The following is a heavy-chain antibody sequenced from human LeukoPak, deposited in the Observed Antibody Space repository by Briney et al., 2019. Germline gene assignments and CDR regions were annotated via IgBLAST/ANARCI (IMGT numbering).Heavy chain of an antibody. CDR1: GGSISSSSYY. D-gene: IGHD2-2*01. V-gene: IGHV4-39*01. CDR2: IYYSGST. J-gene: IGHJ4*02. Sequence: SETLSLTCTVSGGSISSSSYYWGWIRQPPGKGLEWIGSIYYSGSTYYNPPLKSRVTISVDTSKNQFSLKLSSVTAADTAVYYCARIEGVPAAILHFDYWGQGTLVTVSS. CDR3: ARIEGVPAAILHFDY.